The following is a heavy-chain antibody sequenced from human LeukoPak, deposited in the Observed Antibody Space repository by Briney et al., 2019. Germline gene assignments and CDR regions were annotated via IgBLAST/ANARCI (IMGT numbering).Heavy chain of an antibody. CDR1: GFTFSSYA. CDR2: TSGSGGTT. CDR3: AKDISASKTYYFHY. Sequence: GGSLRLSCAASGFTFSSYAMSWVRQAPGKGLEWVSVTSGSGGTTYYADSVKGRFTISRDNSKITLYLQMNSLRAEDTAVYYCAKDISASKTYYFHYWGQGTLVTVSS. D-gene: IGHD4-11*01. V-gene: IGHV3-23*01. J-gene: IGHJ4*02.